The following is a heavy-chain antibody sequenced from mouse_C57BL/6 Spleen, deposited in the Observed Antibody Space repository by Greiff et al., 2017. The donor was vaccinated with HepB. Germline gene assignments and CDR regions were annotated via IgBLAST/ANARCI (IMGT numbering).Heavy chain of an antibody. CDR1: GYTFTTYP. CDR2: FHPYNDDT. J-gene: IGHJ4*01. CDR3: ARGVYGSSYEDYAMDY. D-gene: IGHD1-1*01. Sequence: QVQLQQSGAELVKPGASVKMSCKASGYTFTTYPIEWMKQNHGKSLEWIGNFHPYNDDTKYNEKFKGKATLTVEKSSSTVYLELSRLTSDDSAVYYCARGVYGSSYEDYAMDYWGQGTSVTVSS. V-gene: IGHV1-47*01.